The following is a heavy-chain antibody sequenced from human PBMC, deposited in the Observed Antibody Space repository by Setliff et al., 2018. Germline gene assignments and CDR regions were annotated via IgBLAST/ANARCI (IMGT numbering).Heavy chain of an antibody. J-gene: IGHJ4*02. CDR1: GFTFTSYD. CDR2: ISYDGTYK. Sequence: GSLRLSCAASGFTFTSYDIHWVRQAPGKGLEWVAVISYDGTYKNFVDSVKDRFTISRDNSQNTLYLQMNSLRAEDTAVYYCAKDLPHGVNGRPLDYWGRGTLVTVSS. CDR3: AKDLPHGVNGRPLDY. D-gene: IGHD3-10*01. V-gene: IGHV3-30-3*01.